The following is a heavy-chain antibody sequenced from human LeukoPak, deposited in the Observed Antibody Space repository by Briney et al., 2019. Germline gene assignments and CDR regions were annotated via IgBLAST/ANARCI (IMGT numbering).Heavy chain of an antibody. Sequence: PGGSLRLSCAASGFTFSSYSMNWVRQAPGKGLECVSSISSSSSYIYYADSVKGRFTISRDNAKNSLYLQMNSLRAEDTAVYYCARAPYDFWSGSPNYYYYYMDVWGKGTTVTVSS. CDR2: ISSSSSYI. CDR3: ARAPYDFWSGSPNYYYYYMDV. V-gene: IGHV3-21*01. D-gene: IGHD3-3*01. CDR1: GFTFSSYS. J-gene: IGHJ6*03.